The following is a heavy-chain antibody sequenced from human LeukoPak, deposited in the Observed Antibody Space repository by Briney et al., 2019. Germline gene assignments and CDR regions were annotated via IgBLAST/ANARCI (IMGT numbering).Heavy chain of an antibody. J-gene: IGHJ4*02. CDR3: ARAGYYYDSSGYSPPDY. D-gene: IGHD3-22*01. CDR1: GGSISSYY. Sequence: SETLSLTCTVSGGSISSYYWSWIRQPPGKGLEWIGYIYYSGSTNYNPSLKSRVTISVDSSKNQFSLKLSSVTAADTAVYYCARAGYYYDSSGYSPPDYWGQGTLVTVSS. CDR2: IYYSGST. V-gene: IGHV4-59*01.